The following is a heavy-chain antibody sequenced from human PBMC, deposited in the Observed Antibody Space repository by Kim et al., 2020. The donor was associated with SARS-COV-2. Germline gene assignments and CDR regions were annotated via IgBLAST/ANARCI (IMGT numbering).Heavy chain of an antibody. J-gene: IGHJ4*02. CDR2: GDGYT. CDR3: LGGYYFDY. Sequence: GDGYTKDSEKLQGRVTFTRDTSASTAYMELSSLRSEDSAVFYCLGGYYFDYWGQGTLVTVSS. D-gene: IGHD2-15*01. V-gene: IGHV1-3*01.